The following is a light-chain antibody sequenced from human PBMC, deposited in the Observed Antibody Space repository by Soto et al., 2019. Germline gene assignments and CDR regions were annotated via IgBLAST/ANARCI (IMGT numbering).Light chain of an antibody. J-gene: IGKJ3*01. CDR3: QQAHTFPFT. CDR2: GAT. V-gene: IGKV1D-12*01. CDR1: QGITVW. Sequence: DIQMTQSPSSVSASVGSTVTITCRASQGITVWLAWYQQRPGKAPKLLIYGATGLQGGVPSRFRGGGSGADFTLTITNLQPEDFATYYCQQAHTFPFTFGPGTKLDV.